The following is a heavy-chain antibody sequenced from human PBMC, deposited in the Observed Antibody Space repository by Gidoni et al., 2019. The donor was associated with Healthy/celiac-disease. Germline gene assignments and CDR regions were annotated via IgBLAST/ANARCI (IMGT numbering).Heavy chain of an antibody. Sequence: QVQLQESGPGLVKPSETLSLTCAVSGYSISSGYSWGWIRQPPGKGLEWIGSIYHSGGTSYNPSLKSRVTIAVDTAKNQFSLKLSSVTAADTAVYYCARAGGSGSFQRDAVMVWFDPWGQGTLVTVSS. V-gene: IGHV4-38-2*01. CDR3: ARAGGSGSFQRDAVMVWFDP. CDR2: IYHSGGT. D-gene: IGHD1-26*01. J-gene: IGHJ5*02. CDR1: GYSISSGYS.